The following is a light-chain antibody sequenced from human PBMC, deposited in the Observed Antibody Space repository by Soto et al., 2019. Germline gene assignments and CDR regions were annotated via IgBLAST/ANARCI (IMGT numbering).Light chain of an antibody. V-gene: IGLV2-14*01. J-gene: IGLJ1*01. CDR3: CSYTRSGTLI. CDR2: DVS. CDR1: SGDIGDYNY. Sequence: QSELTQAASVSGSPGQSITISCVGTSGDIGDYNYVSWYQQHPGKVPKVIIYDVSNRPSGVSYRFSGTKSGNTASLTVSGLQAEDEADYYCCSYTRSGTLIFGTGTKVTVL.